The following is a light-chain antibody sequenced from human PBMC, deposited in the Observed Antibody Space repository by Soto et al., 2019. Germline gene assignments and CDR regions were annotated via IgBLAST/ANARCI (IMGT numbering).Light chain of an antibody. CDR3: TSYTSSSTRD. V-gene: IGLV2-14*01. CDR2: DVS. CDR1: SSDVGGYNY. Sequence: QSALTQPASVSGSPGQSITISCTGTSSDVGGYNYVSWYQQHPGKAPKLMIYDVSNRPSGVSNRFSGSKSANTASLTISGLQAEDEADYYCTSYTSSSTRDFGTGTKVTVL. J-gene: IGLJ1*01.